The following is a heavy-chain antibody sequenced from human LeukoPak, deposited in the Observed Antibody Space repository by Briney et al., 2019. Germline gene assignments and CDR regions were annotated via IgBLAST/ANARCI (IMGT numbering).Heavy chain of an antibody. CDR3: ARRSLPLDY. D-gene: IGHD2-15*01. J-gene: IGHJ4*02. Sequence: GASVKVSCKASGYTFTTYAMNWVRQAPGQGLEWMGWINTNTGDPMYAQGFTGRFVFSLDTSVSTAYLQISSLKTEDTAVYYCARRSLPLDYWGQGTLVTVSS. CDR1: GYTFTTYA. CDR2: INTNTGDP. V-gene: IGHV7-4-1*02.